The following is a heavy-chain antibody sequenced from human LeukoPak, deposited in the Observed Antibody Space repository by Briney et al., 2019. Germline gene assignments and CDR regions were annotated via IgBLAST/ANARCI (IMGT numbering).Heavy chain of an antibody. CDR1: GGSISNYY. J-gene: IGHJ3*02. V-gene: IGHV4-59*12. CDR3: ARDLHI. Sequence: SETLSLTCTVSGGSISNYYWSWIRQPPGKGLEWIGYIYYSGITNYSPSLKSRVTISVDRSKNQFSLKLSSVTAADTAVYYCARDLHIWGQGTMVTVSS. CDR2: IYYSGIT.